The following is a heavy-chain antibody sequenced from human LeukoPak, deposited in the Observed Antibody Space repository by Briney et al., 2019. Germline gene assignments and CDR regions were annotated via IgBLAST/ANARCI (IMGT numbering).Heavy chain of an antibody. D-gene: IGHD4-11*01. CDR2: ISYDGSNK. CDR1: GFTFSSYA. Sequence: GGSLRLSCAASGFTFSSYAMTWVRQAPGKGLEWVAVISYDGSNKYYADSVKGRFTISRDNSKNTLYLQMNSLRAEDTAVYYCARDRVSVTTSYYYYMDVWGKGTTVTVFS. V-gene: IGHV3-30-3*01. CDR3: ARDRVSVTTSYYYYMDV. J-gene: IGHJ6*03.